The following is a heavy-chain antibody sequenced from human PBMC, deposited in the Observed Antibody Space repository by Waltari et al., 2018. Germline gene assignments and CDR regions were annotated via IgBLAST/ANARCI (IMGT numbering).Heavy chain of an antibody. CDR3: ARGTSAAGSWYYYYYYMDV. Sequence: QVQLVQSGAEVKKPGASVKVSCKASGYTFTGYYMHWVRQAPGQGLEWMGWINPNSGGTNYAQKFQGRVTMTRDMSISTAYMELSRLRSDDTAVYYCARGTSAAGSWYYYYYYMDVWGKGTTVTVSS. V-gene: IGHV1-2*02. CDR1: GYTFTGYY. CDR2: INPNSGGT. D-gene: IGHD6-13*01. J-gene: IGHJ6*03.